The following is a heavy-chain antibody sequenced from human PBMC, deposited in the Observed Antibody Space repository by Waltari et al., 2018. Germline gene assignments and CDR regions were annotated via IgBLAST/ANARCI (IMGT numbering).Heavy chain of an antibody. CDR1: GYTFTDYY. D-gene: IGHD3-10*01. Sequence: QVQLVQSGAEVQKPGASLMVSCKASGYTFTDYYIHWVRQAPGQGLEWMGWINPNSGDTNFAQNFQCRLTMTRDTSITTASMELNRLRSDDTAVYFCARVANYYDFDYWGQGTLVTVSS. CDR2: INPNSGDT. CDR3: ARVANYYDFDY. J-gene: IGHJ4*02. V-gene: IGHV1-2*02.